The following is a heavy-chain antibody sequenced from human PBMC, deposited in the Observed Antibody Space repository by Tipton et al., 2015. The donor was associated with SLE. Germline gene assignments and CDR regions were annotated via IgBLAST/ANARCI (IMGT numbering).Heavy chain of an antibody. D-gene: IGHD1-26*01. CDR3: ARDRPREMWDPLGSHYYYYGMDV. CDR2: MYYSGNT. J-gene: IGHJ6*02. V-gene: IGHV4-39*07. Sequence: TLSLTCTVSGGSISSRTYYWGWIRQPLGKGLEWIGSMYYSGNTYYNPSLKSRVTISVDTSKNQFSLKLSSVTAADTAVYYCARDRPREMWDPLGSHYYYYGMDVWGQGTTVTVSS. CDR1: GGSISSRTYY.